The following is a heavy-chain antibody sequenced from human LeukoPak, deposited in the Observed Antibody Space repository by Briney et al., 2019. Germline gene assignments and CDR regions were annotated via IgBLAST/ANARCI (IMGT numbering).Heavy chain of an antibody. D-gene: IGHD3-22*01. CDR3: ARDGLDSSGPVAFDI. J-gene: IGHJ3*02. V-gene: IGHV3-66*01. CDR1: EFTVSTNY. Sequence: GGSLRLSCVASEFTVSTNYMSWVRQAPGKGLEWVSIIHVDGDTHYADSVKGRFTFSRDNSKNTLYLQMNSLRSEDTAVYYCARDGLDSSGPVAFDIWGQGTMVTVSS. CDR2: IHVDGDT.